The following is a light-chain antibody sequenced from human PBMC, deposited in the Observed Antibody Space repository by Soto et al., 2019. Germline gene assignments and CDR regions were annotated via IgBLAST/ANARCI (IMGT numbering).Light chain of an antibody. Sequence: DIQMTQSPSTLSAYVGARVTITCRTSQSISNFLNWYQQQPGKAPKLLIYGAFGLQSGVPSRFSGSGSGTDFTLTISSLQPEDFATYYCQQSYSAPQVTFGGGTKVDI. CDR1: QSISNF. V-gene: IGKV1-39*01. CDR2: GAF. J-gene: IGKJ4*01. CDR3: QQSYSAPQVT.